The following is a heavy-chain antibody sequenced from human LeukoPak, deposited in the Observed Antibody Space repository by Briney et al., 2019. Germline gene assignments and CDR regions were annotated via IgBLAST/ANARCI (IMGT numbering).Heavy chain of an antibody. CDR3: AKGPYYYGSGSYYNAFDY. V-gene: IGHV3-23*01. CDR1: GFTFSNYG. Sequence: GGSLRLSCAASGFTFSNYGMSWVRQAPGKGLEWVSVISGSGGSTCYADSVKGRFTISRDNSKNTLYLQMNSLRAEDTAVYYCAKGPYYYGSGSYYNAFDYWGQGTLVTVSS. CDR2: ISGSGGST. D-gene: IGHD3-10*01. J-gene: IGHJ4*02.